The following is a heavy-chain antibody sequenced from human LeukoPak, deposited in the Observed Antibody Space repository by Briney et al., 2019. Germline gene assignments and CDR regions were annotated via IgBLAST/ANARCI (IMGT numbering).Heavy chain of an antibody. Sequence: SETLSLTCTVSGGSISSYYWSWIRQPPGKGLEWIGYIYYSGSTNYNPSLKSRVTISVDTSKNQSSLKLSSVTAADTAVYYCARDLGQWLEDAFDIWGQGTMVTVSS. CDR1: GGSISSYY. J-gene: IGHJ3*02. CDR2: IYYSGST. V-gene: IGHV4-59*01. D-gene: IGHD6-19*01. CDR3: ARDLGQWLEDAFDI.